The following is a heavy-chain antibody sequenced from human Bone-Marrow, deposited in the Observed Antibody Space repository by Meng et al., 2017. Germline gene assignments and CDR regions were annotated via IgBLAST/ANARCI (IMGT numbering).Heavy chain of an antibody. CDR3: ARDLEMATISPFFDY. D-gene: IGHD5-24*01. V-gene: IGHV3-7*01. J-gene: IGHJ4*02. CDR1: GFTFSSYW. Sequence: GGSLRLSCAASGFTFSSYWMSWVRQAPGKGLEWVANIKQDGSEKYYVDSVKGRFTISRDNAKNSLYLQMNSLRAEDTAVYYCARDLEMATISPFFDYWGRGTLVTVSS. CDR2: IKQDGSEK.